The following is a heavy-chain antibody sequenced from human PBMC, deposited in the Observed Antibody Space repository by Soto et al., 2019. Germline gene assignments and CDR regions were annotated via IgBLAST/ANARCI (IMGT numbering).Heavy chain of an antibody. D-gene: IGHD2-15*01. V-gene: IGHV3-74*01. CDR3: ARGDCVGGSCYSLAGSFYYYMDV. Sequence: EVKLVESGGGLVQPGGSLRLSCAASGFTSSNYWRSWVRQPPGQGLLWVYRINSDGGVPRKADSVKGRLTISRDNVKNTLYLQMNSLRVEDTAVYYCARGDCVGGSCYSLAGSFYYYMDVWGKGTTVTVFS. J-gene: IGHJ6*03. CDR2: INSDGGVP. CDR1: GFTSSNYW.